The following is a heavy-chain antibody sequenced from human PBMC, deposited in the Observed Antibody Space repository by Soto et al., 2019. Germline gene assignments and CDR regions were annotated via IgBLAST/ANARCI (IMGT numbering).Heavy chain of an antibody. Sequence: QVQLVESGGGVVQPGRSLRLSCAASGFTFSSYGMHWVRQAPGKGLEWVAVIWHDGGNKYYGDSVKGRFTISRDNSKNTLYLEMNGLRAEDTAVYYCVGQRYSSSWYWFDPWGQGTLVTVSS. CDR1: GFTFSSYG. CDR2: IWHDGGNK. CDR3: VGQRYSSSWYWFDP. D-gene: IGHD6-13*01. V-gene: IGHV3-33*01. J-gene: IGHJ5*02.